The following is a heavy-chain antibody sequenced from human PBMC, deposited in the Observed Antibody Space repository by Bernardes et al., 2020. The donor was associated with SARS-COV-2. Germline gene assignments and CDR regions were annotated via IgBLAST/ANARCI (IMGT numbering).Heavy chain of an antibody. Sequence: GSLRLSCAASGLTLSSHWMHWVRQAPGKGLVWVSRINSDGSRTDYADSVKDRFTISRDNAKKTVYLQMNSLRGEDTAVYYCVRAGTTKRNAMDVWGQGTTVTVSS. CDR1: GLTLSSHW. CDR2: INSDGSRT. CDR3: VRAGTTKRNAMDV. V-gene: IGHV3-74*01. J-gene: IGHJ6*02. D-gene: IGHD2-8*01.